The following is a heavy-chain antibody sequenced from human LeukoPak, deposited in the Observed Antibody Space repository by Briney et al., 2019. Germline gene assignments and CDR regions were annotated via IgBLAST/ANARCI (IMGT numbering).Heavy chain of an antibody. CDR1: GGSISSYY. Sequence: SETLSLTCTVSGGSISSYYWSWLRQPPGKGLEWIGYIYYSGSTNYNPSLKSRVTISVDTSKNQFSLKLSSVTAADTAVYYCAREGSSGWYYFDYWGQGTLVTVSS. CDR3: AREGSSGWYYFDY. CDR2: IYYSGST. D-gene: IGHD6-19*01. J-gene: IGHJ4*02. V-gene: IGHV4-59*01.